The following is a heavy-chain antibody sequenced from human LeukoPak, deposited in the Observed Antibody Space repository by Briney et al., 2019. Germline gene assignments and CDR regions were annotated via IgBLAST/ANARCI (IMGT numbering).Heavy chain of an antibody. D-gene: IGHD4-11*01. Sequence: VASVKVSCKVSGHSLTELLIHWVRQAPGKGLEWLGGFDPEDGETIYAQKFQGRVTMTEDTSTDTVNMELSNLRSDDTAVYYCTTRQGSLETTVRDSWGQGTLVTVSS. J-gene: IGHJ5*01. V-gene: IGHV1-24*01. CDR2: FDPEDGET. CDR3: TTRQGSLETTVRDS. CDR1: GHSLTELL.